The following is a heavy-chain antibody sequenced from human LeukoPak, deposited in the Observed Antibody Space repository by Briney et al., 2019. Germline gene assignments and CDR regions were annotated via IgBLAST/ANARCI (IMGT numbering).Heavy chain of an antibody. V-gene: IGHV3-30*04. J-gene: IGHJ3*02. Sequence: GGSLRLSCAASGFTFRSFAMHWVRQAPGKGLEWVAVISHDGSNKYYADSVKGRFTISRDNSKNTLYLQMNSLRAEDTAVYYCAKDAPDYYGSGSYQSYDAFDIWGQGTMVTVSS. CDR2: ISHDGSNK. CDR1: GFTFRSFA. CDR3: AKDAPDYYGSGSYQSYDAFDI. D-gene: IGHD3-10*01.